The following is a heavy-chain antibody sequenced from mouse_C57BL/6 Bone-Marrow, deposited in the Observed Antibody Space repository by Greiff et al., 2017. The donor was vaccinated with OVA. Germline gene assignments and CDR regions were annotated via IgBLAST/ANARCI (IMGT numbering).Heavy chain of an antibody. CDR2: IDPSDSYT. Sequence: QVQLQQPGAELVKPGASVKLSCKASGYTFTSYWMQWVKQRPGQGLEWIGEIDPSDSYTNYNQKFKGKATLTVDTSSRTAYMQLSSLTSEDSAVYYCALYYYGSSYLFDYWGQGTTRTVSS. CDR3: ALYYYGSSYLFDY. CDR1: GYTFTSYW. V-gene: IGHV1-50*01. D-gene: IGHD1-1*01. J-gene: IGHJ2*01.